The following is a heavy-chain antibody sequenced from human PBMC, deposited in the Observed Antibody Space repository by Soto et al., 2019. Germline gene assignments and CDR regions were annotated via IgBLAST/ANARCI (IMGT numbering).Heavy chain of an antibody. CDR1: GYTFTSYG. J-gene: IGHJ6*02. V-gene: IGHV1-18*04. CDR3: ARDPFDCSSTSCYSSTEYGMDV. D-gene: IGHD2-2*02. Sequence: GASVKVSCKASGYTFTSYGISWVRQAPGQGLEWMGWISAYNGNTNYAQKLQGRVTMTTDTSTSTAYMELRSLRSDDTAVYYCARDPFDCSSTSCYSSTEYGMDVWGQGTTVTVSS. CDR2: ISAYNGNT.